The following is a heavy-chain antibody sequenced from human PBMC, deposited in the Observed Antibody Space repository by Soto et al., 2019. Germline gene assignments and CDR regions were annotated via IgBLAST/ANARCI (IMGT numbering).Heavy chain of an antibody. D-gene: IGHD3-16*02. V-gene: IGHV3-74*01. Sequence: PGGSLRLSCAASGFTFSSYWMHWVRQAPGKGLVWVSRINSDGSSISYADSVKGRFTISRDNSKNTLYLQMNSLRAEDTAVYYCATVWGSYRSTEIDYWGQGTLVTVSS. CDR3: ATVWGSYRSTEIDY. CDR2: INSDGSSI. J-gene: IGHJ4*02. CDR1: GFTFSSYW.